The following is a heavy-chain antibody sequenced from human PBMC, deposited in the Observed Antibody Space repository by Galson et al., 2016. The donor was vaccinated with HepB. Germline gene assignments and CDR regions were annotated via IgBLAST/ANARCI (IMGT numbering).Heavy chain of an antibody. CDR2: IKPSGGNT. V-gene: IGHV1-46*02. D-gene: IGHD1-1*01. CDR1: GYTFNTYN. J-gene: IGHJ4*02. Sequence: SVKVSCKASGYTFNTYNMHWVRQAPGQGLEWMGIIKPSGGNTIYAQKFQDRITMTRDTSTSTVYMELISLRSEDTAVYYWARQLDHSFYFDYWSQGTLLTVFS. CDR3: ARQLDHSFYFDY.